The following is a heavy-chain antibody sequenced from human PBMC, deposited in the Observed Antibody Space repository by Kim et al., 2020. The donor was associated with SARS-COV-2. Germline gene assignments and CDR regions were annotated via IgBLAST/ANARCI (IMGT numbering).Heavy chain of an antibody. Sequence: GGTNYAQRFLGRVTMTRDTSISTVYLEMTRLRSDDTAVYYCARSSLLDFDYWGQGTLVTVSS. CDR2: GGT. J-gene: IGHJ4*02. CDR3: ARSSLLDFDY. D-gene: IGHD2-15*01. V-gene: IGHV1-2*02.